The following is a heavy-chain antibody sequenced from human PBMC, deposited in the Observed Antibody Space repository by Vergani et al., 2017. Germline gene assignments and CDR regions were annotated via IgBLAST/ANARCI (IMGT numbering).Heavy chain of an antibody. V-gene: IGHV3-30*02. CDR3: AKHFRGWGIDY. D-gene: IGHD3-16*01. CDR2: NQFDGSNQ. CDR1: GFTFSYHG. Sequence: QVQLVESGGGVVQRGGFLKISWATSGFTFSYHGMHGIRQGPGKGLEFVAFNQFDGSNQYYADSVKGLFTLSRDFSKNTLYLQMNSLRTHDTATYYCAKHFRGWGIDYWGQGTQVIVSS. J-gene: IGHJ4*02.